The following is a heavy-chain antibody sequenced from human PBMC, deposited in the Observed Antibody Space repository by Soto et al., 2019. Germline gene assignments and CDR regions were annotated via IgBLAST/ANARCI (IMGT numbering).Heavy chain of an antibody. V-gene: IGHV3-23*01. Sequence: PGGSLRLSCAASGFTFSSYAMSWVRQAPGKGLEWVSAISGSGGSTYYADSVKGRFTISRDSSKNTLYLQMDSLRAEDTAVYYCAKDRDAAVVTPYYCFDYWGLGTLVTVSS. J-gene: IGHJ4*02. CDR3: AKDRDAAVVTPYYCFDY. D-gene: IGHD5-18*01. CDR2: ISGSGGST. CDR1: GFTFSSYA.